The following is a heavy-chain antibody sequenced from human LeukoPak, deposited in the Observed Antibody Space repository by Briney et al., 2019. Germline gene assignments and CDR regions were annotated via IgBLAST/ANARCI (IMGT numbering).Heavy chain of an antibody. CDR1: GGSISDYY. D-gene: IGHD4-17*01. Sequence: SETLSLTCTVSGGSISDYYWSWIRQPPGKGLEWIGYIYYSGSTTYNPSLKSRVTMSVDTAKNQFSLKLTSVTAADTAVYYCARDVTVGDYAFDYWGQGTLVTVSS. CDR3: ARDVTVGDYAFDY. V-gene: IGHV4-59*01. J-gene: IGHJ4*02. CDR2: IYYSGST.